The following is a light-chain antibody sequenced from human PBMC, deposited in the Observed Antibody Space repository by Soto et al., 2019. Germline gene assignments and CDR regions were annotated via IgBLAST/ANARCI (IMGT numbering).Light chain of an antibody. Sequence: QSALTQPASVSGSPGQSITISCTGTSSDVGSYNLVSWYQHHPGKAPKLMIYEVSKRPSGVSDRFFGSKSGNTASLTISGLQAEDEADYYCCSYAGSSTYVLFGGGTKLTVL. CDR3: CSYAGSSTYVL. J-gene: IGLJ2*01. CDR2: EVS. CDR1: SSDVGSYNL. V-gene: IGLV2-23*02.